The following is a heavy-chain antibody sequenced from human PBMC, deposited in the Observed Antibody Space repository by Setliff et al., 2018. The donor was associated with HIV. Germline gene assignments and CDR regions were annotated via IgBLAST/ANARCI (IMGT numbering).Heavy chain of an antibody. V-gene: IGHV1-18*01. CDR3: AREDRHQWLVGGGYFQH. Sequence: GASVKVSCKASGYTFASYGISWVRQAPGQGLAWMGWISANNGSSYFAQKLQDRVTMTTDTSTTTAYMELRSLRSDDTAVYYCAREDRHQWLVGGGYFQHWGQGTLVTVSS. CDR2: ISANNGSS. J-gene: IGHJ1*01. D-gene: IGHD6-19*01. CDR1: GYTFASYG.